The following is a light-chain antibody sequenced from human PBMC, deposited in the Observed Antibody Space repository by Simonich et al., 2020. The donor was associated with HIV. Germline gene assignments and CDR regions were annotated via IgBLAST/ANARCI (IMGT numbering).Light chain of an antibody. Sequence: DIQMTQSPSSLSASVGDRVTITCRASQAIANSLAWYHQKPGKAPKLLIYAASTLQSGVPSRFSGSGSGTEFTLTISSLQPEDFATYYCQQLNSYPITFGQGTRLEIK. V-gene: IGKV1-9*01. CDR1: QAIANS. CDR3: QQLNSYPIT. CDR2: AAS. J-gene: IGKJ5*01.